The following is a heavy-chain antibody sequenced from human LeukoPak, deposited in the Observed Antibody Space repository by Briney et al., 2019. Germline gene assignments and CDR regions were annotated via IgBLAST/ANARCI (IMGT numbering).Heavy chain of an antibody. J-gene: IGHJ4*02. CDR2: IKSKTDGGTT. CDR1: GFTFSHAW. D-gene: IGHD3-10*01. CDR3: TVVNFGSGSYPLGY. V-gene: IGHV3-15*01. Sequence: GGSLRLSCAASGFTFSHAWMSWVRQAPGKGREGVGRIKSKTDGGTTDYAAPVKGRFTISRDDSKNTLYLQMNSLKTEDTAVYYCTVVNFGSGSYPLGYWGQGTLVTVSS.